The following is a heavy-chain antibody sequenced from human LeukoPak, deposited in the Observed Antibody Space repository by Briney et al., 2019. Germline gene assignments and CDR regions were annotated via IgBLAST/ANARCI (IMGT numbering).Heavy chain of an antibody. CDR1: GKTLSDLS. J-gene: IGHJ4*02. Sequence: ASVTVSCKVSGKTLSDLSIHWLRQPPGKGLEWLGGSDPEDGERIYAPMFQGRVTMTEDTSIDTAYMELSSLRSEDTAVYYCVTGFTTMAVDYFDYWGQGTLVTVSP. CDR3: VTGFTTMAVDYFDY. CDR2: SDPEDGER. V-gene: IGHV1-24*01. D-gene: IGHD5-18*01.